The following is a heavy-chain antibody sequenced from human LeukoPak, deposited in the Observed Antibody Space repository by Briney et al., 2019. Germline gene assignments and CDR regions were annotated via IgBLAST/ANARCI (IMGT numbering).Heavy chain of an antibody. CDR1: GGSISSSSYY. CDR3: ARDGNGAYCGGDCYTFDY. V-gene: IGHV4-39*02. Sequence: PSKTLSLTCTVSGGSISSSSYYWGWIRQPPGKGLEWIGSIYYSGSTYYNPSLKSRVTISVDTSKNQFSLKLSSVTAADTAVYYCARDGNGAYCGGDCYTFDYWGQGTLVTVSS. CDR2: IYYSGST. D-gene: IGHD2-21*02. J-gene: IGHJ4*02.